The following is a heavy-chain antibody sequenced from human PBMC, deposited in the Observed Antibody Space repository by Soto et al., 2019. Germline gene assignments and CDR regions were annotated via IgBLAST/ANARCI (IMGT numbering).Heavy chain of an antibody. CDR2: VYYDGST. V-gene: IGHV4-59*08. CDR1: GDSMSLYY. J-gene: IGHJ4*01. D-gene: IGHD6-13*01. Sequence: PSETLSLTCTVSGDSMSLYYWSWIRLPPGKGLEWIGYVYYDGSTNYNPSLKGRVTMSVDTSENQFSLKLNPVTAADTAMYYCARHYSSAWYKVDFWGQGTLVTVSS. CDR3: ARHYSSAWYKVDF.